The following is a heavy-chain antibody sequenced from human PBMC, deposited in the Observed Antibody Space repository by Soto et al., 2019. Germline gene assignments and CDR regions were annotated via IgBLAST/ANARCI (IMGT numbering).Heavy chain of an antibody. D-gene: IGHD1-26*01. CDR1: GGSVSSGSYY. Sequence: QVQLQESGPGLVKPSETLSLTCTVSGGSVSSGSYYWSWIRQPPGKGLEWIGYIYYSGSTNYNPSLNGRVTISVDTSKNQFSLKLSSVTAADPAVYYCARVRVGSYHFDYWGQGTLVTVSS. CDR3: ARVRVGSYHFDY. V-gene: IGHV4-61*01. CDR2: IYYSGST. J-gene: IGHJ4*02.